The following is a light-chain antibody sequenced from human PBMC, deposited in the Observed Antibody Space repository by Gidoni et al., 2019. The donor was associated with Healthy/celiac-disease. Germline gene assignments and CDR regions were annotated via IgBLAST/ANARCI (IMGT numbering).Light chain of an antibody. CDR3: QQRSNWPPA. J-gene: IGKJ4*01. V-gene: IGKV3-11*01. CDR2: DAS. Sequence: PATLSLPPGERATLSCRASQSVSSYLAWYQQKPGQAPRLLIYDASNRATGIPARFSGSGSGTDFTLTISSLEPEDFAVYYCQQRSNWPPAFGGGTKVEIK. CDR1: QSVSSY.